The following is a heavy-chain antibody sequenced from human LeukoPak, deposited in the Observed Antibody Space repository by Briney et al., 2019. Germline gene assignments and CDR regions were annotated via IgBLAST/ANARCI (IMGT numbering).Heavy chain of an antibody. D-gene: IGHD1-7*01. CDR3: ARAGVWDNWNYDFDY. Sequence: ASVKVSCKASGYTFTGYYMHWVRQAPGQGLEWMGWINPNSGGTNYAQKFQGRVTMTRDTSISTAYMELSRLRSDDTAVYYCARAGVWDNWNYDFDYWGQGTLVTVSS. J-gene: IGHJ4*02. V-gene: IGHV1-2*02. CDR2: INPNSGGT. CDR1: GYTFTGYY.